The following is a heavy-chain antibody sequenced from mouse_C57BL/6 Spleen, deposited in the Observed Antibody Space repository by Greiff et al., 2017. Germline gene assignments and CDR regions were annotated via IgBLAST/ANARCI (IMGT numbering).Heavy chain of an antibody. D-gene: IGHD1-1*01. CDR3: ARDYYGSSPWFAY. V-gene: IGHV3-6*01. CDR2: ISYDGSN. CDR1: GYSITSGYY. J-gene: IGHJ3*01. Sequence: EVKLMESGPGLVKPSQSLSLTCSVTGYSITSGYYWNWIRQFPGNKLEWMGYISYDGSNNYNPSLKNRISITRDTSKNQCFLKLNSVTTEDTATYYCARDYYGSSPWFAYWGQGTLVTVSA.